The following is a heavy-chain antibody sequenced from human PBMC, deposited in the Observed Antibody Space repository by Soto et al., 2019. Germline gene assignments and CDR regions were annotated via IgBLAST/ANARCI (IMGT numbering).Heavy chain of an antibody. CDR1: GVTFTNHA. Sequence: SVTVSYQASGVTFTNHAINWVRQAPGQGLEWMGGLIPIFVTSNYAQKFHGRVTITAAESTRTAYMELSSMGSEDTAVYNLVRGKMSKIHSILGIKWFDPWGQGTLVTVSS. CDR2: LIPIFVTS. CDR3: VRGKMSKIHSILGIKWFDP. V-gene: IGHV1-69*13. J-gene: IGHJ5*02. D-gene: IGHD3-16*01.